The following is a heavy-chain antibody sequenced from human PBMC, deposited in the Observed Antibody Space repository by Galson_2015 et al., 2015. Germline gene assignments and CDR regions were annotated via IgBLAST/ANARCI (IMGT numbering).Heavy chain of an antibody. Sequence: SLRLSCAASGFTFSSYGMHWVRQAPGKGLEWVAVISYDGSNKYYADSVKGRFTISRDNSKNTLYLQMNSLRAEDTAVYYCARQLTLNYYGMDVWGQGTTVTVSS. CDR1: GFTFSSYG. D-gene: IGHD1-1*01. CDR2: ISYDGSNK. J-gene: IGHJ6*02. V-gene: IGHV3-30*03. CDR3: ARQLTLNYYGMDV.